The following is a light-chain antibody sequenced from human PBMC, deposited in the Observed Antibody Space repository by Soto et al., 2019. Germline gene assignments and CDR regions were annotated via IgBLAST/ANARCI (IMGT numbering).Light chain of an antibody. CDR3: QQYSTHST. CDR1: QDISTH. Sequence: AIQLTQSPSSLSASVGDRVTISCRASQDISTHLAWFAQKPGRAPQLLIYDVSNLQSGVPSRFSGSASGTEFTLTIGSPQPDDYAIYYCQQYSTHSTFGQGTKLEI. CDR2: DVS. V-gene: IGKV1-13*02. J-gene: IGKJ2*01.